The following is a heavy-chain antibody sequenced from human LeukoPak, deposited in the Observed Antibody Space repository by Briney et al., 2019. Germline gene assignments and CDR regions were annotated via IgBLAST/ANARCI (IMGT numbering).Heavy chain of an antibody. V-gene: IGHV1-46*01. CDR2: INPSGGST. Sequence: GASVKVSCKASGYTFTSYYMHWVRQAPGQGLEWMGIINPSGGSTSYAQKFQGRVTMTRDTSTSTVYMELSSLRSEDTAVYYCARDRGVVVVTANHYWYYGMDVWGQGTTVTVSS. CDR3: ARDRGVVVVTANHYWYYGMDV. J-gene: IGHJ6*02. CDR1: GYTFTSYY. D-gene: IGHD2-21*02.